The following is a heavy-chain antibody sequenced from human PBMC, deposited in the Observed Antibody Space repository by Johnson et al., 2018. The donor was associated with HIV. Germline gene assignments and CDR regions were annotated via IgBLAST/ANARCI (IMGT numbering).Heavy chain of an antibody. CDR3: AKDVEYCTGGVCPYDAFDI. J-gene: IGHJ3*02. V-gene: IGHV3-66*01. CDR1: GFTVSSNY. D-gene: IGHD2-8*02. Sequence: VQLVESGGGLVQPGGSLRLSCAGTGFTVSSNYMYWVRQAPGKGLECVSVIYSGGSTYYADSVKGRFTISRDNSKNTLYLQMNSLRAEDTAVYYCAKDVEYCTGGVCPYDAFDIWGQGTMVTVSS. CDR2: IYSGGST.